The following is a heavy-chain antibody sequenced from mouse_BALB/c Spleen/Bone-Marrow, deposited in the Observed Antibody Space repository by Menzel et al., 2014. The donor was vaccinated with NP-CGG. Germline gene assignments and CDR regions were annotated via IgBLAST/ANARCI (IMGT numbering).Heavy chain of an antibody. CDR1: GFTFTDYY. V-gene: IGHV7-3*02. D-gene: IGHD2-2*01. J-gene: IGHJ2*01. CDR3: ARYGYEYFDY. Sequence: EVKLMESGGGLVQPGGSLRLSCATSGFTFTDYYVSWVRQPPGKALEWLGFIRNKANGYTTEYSASVKGRFTISRDNSQSILYLQMNTLRAEDSATYYCARYGYEYFDYWGQGTTLTVSS. CDR2: IRNKANGYTT.